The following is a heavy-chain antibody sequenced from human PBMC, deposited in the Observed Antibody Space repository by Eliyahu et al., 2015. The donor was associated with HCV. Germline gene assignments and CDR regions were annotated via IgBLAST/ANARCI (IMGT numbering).Heavy chain of an antibody. D-gene: IGHD3-9*01. J-gene: IGHJ4*02. V-gene: IGHV1-8*01. CDR2: MNPNSGNA. CDR1: GYTFTNYD. Sequence: QVQLVQSGAEVKKPGASVKVSCKSSGYTFTNYDINWVRQATGQGLEWMGWMNPNSGNAVYAQKFQGRVTMTRNTSISTAYMELSSLRSEDAAVYYCARVVSTYYDILTGWGGFDYWGQGTLVTVSS. CDR3: ARVVSTYYDILTGWGGFDY.